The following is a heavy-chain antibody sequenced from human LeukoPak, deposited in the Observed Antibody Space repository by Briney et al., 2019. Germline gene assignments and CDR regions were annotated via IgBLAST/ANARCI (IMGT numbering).Heavy chain of an antibody. CDR3: ATAGSNTQTWWFDY. D-gene: IGHD2-15*01. Sequence: GGSLRLSCAASGFTFNTYSKTWVRQAPGKGLEWVSYIGYSNIPIYYADSVRGRFTVSRDNAKNSQYLQMNSLKDEDTAVYYCATAGSNTQTWWFDYWGRGVLVTVSS. V-gene: IGHV3-48*02. J-gene: IGHJ4*02. CDR1: GFTFNTYS. CDR2: IGYSNIPI.